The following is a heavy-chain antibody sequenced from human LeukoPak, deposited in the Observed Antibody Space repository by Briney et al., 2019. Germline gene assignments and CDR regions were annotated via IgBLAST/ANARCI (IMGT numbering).Heavy chain of an antibody. CDR1: GYTLTGFY. D-gene: IGHD3-3*01. CDR2: INPNSGGT. CDR3: ARDLTIFGGVNDPLIRGH. J-gene: IGHJ4*02. V-gene: IGHV1-2*02. Sequence: ASVKVSCKASGYTLTGFYMHWVRQAPGQGLEWMGWINPNSGGTNYAQNFQGRVTMTRDTSISTAYMELSRLRSDDTAVYYCARDLTIFGGVNDPLIRGHWGQGTLVTVSS.